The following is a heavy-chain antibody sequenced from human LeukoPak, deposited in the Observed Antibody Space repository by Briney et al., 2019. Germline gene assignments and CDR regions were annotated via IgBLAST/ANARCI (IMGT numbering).Heavy chain of an antibody. CDR2: IYYSGST. J-gene: IGHJ4*02. CDR1: GGSISSYY. V-gene: IGHV4-59*01. D-gene: IGHD3-3*01. CDR3: ARGTIFGVVIIHYYFDY. Sequence: SETLSLTCTVSGGSISSYYWSWIRQPPGKGLEWIGYIYYSGSTNYNPSLKSRVTISVDTSKNQFSLKLSSVTAADTAVYYCARGTIFGVVIIHYYFDYWGQGTLVTVSS.